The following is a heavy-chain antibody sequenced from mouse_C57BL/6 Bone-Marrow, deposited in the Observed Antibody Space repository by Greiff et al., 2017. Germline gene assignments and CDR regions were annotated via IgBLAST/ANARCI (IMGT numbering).Heavy chain of an antibody. D-gene: IGHD2-2*01. CDR3: TTLLLLWLRRSDY. V-gene: IGHV14-1*01. CDR1: GFNIKDYY. J-gene: IGHJ2*01. Sequence: EVKLMESGAELVRPGASVKLSCTASGFNIKDYYMHWVKQRPEQGLEWIGRIDPEDGDTEYAQKFKGKATLTADTSSNTAYLQLSSLTSEDTAVYYCTTLLLLWLRRSDYWGQGTTLTVSS. CDR2: IDPEDGDT.